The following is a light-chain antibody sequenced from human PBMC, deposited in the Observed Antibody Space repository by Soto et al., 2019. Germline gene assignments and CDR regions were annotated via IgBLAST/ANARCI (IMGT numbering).Light chain of an antibody. V-gene: IGKV3-20*01. Sequence: EIVLTQSPGTLSLSPGERATLSCRASQSLSSSYLAWYQQKPGQAPRLLIYGASSRATGIPDRFSGSRSGTGFTLTISRLEPEDFAVYYCQQHGGSPPYTFGQGTKVEIK. CDR2: GAS. J-gene: IGKJ2*01. CDR3: QQHGGSPPYT. CDR1: QSLSSSY.